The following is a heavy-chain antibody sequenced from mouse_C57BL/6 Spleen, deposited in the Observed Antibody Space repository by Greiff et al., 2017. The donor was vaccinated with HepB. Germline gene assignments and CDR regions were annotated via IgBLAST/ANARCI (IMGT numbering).Heavy chain of an antibody. D-gene: IGHD2-13*01. Sequence: EVQLVESGGGLVKPGGSLKLSCAASGFTFSSYAMSWVRQTPEKRLEWVATISDGGSYTYYPDNVKGRFTISRDNAKNNLYLQMSHLKSEDTAMYYWARDQGGDYDYAMDYWGQGTSVTVSS. CDR2: ISDGGSYT. V-gene: IGHV5-4*01. J-gene: IGHJ4*01. CDR3: ARDQGGDYDYAMDY. CDR1: GFTFSSYA.